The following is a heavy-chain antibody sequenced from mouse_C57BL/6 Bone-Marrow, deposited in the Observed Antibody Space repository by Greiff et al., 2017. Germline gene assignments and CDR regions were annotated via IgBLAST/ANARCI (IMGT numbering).Heavy chain of an antibody. Sequence: QVQLQQPGAELVKPGASVKLSCKASGYTFTSYWMHWVKQRPGQGLEWIGMIHPNSGSTNYNEKFKSKATLTVDTSSSTAYLQLSSLTSEDSAVYYCADSYYVYWDFDFWGTGTTVTVSS. CDR3: ADSYYVYWDFDF. J-gene: IGHJ1*03. CDR1: GYTFTSYW. CDR2: IHPNSGST. V-gene: IGHV1-64*01. D-gene: IGHD2-12*01.